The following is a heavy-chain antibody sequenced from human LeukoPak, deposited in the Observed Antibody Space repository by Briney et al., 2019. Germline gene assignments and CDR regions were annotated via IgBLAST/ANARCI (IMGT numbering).Heavy chain of an antibody. J-gene: IGHJ4*02. Sequence: SQTLSLTCTVSGGSISSGSYYWSWIRQPAGKGLEWIGRIYTSGSTNYNPSLESRVTISVDTSKNQFSLKLSSVTAADTAVYYCARGIVLMVYAEYYFDYWGQGTLVTVSS. D-gene: IGHD2-8*01. CDR1: GGSISSGSYY. CDR3: ARGIVLMVYAEYYFDY. CDR2: IYTSGST. V-gene: IGHV4-61*02.